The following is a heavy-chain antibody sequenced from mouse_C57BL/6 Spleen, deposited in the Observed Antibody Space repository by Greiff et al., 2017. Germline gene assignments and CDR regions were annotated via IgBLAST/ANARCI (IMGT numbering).Heavy chain of an antibody. D-gene: IGHD2-3*01. CDR2: IYPGSGST. Sequence: QVQLQQSGAELVKPGASVKMSCKASGYTFTSYWITWVKQRPGQGLEWIGDIYPGSGSTNYNEKFKSKATLTVYTSSSTAYMQLSSLTSEDAAVYYCARGGDGYYRYFDVWGTGTTVTVSS. CDR3: ARGGDGYYRYFDV. J-gene: IGHJ1*03. CDR1: GYTFTSYW. V-gene: IGHV1-55*01.